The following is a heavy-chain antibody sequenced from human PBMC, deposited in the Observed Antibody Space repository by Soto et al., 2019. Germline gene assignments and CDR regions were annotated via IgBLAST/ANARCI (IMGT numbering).Heavy chain of an antibody. V-gene: IGHV4-4*07. CDR1: GGSISNYY. CDR3: VRGGASSKWLDP. CDR2: IHDSGSS. J-gene: IGHJ5*02. Sequence: PXETLSLTCTVSGGSISNYYWSWIRQPAGKGLEWLGRIHDSGSSAYNPSLKSRVTMSTDTSKNQFSLNLNSVTAADTAVYYCVRGGASSKWLDPWGQGILVTV. D-gene: IGHD6-13*01.